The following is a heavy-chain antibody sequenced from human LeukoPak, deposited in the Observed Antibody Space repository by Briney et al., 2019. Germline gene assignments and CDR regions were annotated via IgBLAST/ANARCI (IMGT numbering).Heavy chain of an antibody. CDR2: SIPIFGPP. J-gene: IGHJ3*02. V-gene: IGHV1-69*13. CDR1: GGTFGSYP. D-gene: IGHD1-26*01. Sequence: ASVEVSCKASGGTFGSYPINWVRQAPGQGLEWMGGSIPIFGPPNYAQRFQGRVTISADESSTTAHMELISLRSDDTAVYYCARVSGGSAIRASDAFDIWGQGTMVTVSS. CDR3: ARVSGGSAIRASDAFDI.